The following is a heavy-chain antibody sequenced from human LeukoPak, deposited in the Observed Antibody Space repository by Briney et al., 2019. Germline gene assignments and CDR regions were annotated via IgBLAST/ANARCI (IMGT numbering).Heavy chain of an antibody. D-gene: IGHD2-2*01. CDR2: INPNSGGT. Sequence: GASVKVSCKASGYTFTSYDINWVRQATGQGLEWMGWINPNSGGTNYAQKFQGRVTMTRDTSISTAYMELSRLRSDDTAVYYCARERKEWVGGLGYCSSTSCYYYYYMDVWGKGTTVTISS. CDR1: GYTFTSYD. V-gene: IGHV1-2*02. CDR3: ARERKEWVGGLGYCSSTSCYYYYYMDV. J-gene: IGHJ6*03.